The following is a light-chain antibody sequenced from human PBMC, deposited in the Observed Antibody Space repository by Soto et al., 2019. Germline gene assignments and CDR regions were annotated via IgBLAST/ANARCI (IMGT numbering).Light chain of an antibody. CDR1: QTVSSIY. J-gene: IGKJ3*01. CDR3: QQYDISPPGFT. CDR2: GAS. V-gene: IGKV3-20*01. Sequence: EIVLTQSPSILSLSPGERATLSCRASQTVSSIYLAWYQQKPGQAPRLLIYGASSRATGIPDRFSGSGSGTDFTLTISRLEPEDFAVYYCQQYDISPPGFTFGPGTKVDLK.